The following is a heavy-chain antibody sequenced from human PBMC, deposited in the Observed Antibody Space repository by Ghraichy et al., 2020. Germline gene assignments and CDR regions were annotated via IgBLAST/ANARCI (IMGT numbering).Heavy chain of an antibody. CDR1: GGSISSYY. J-gene: IGHJ4*02. D-gene: IGHD4-23*01. Sequence: SETLSLTCTVAGGSISSYYWSWIRQPPGKGLEWIGFIYYSGSTNYNPSLKSRVTISLDTSKNQFSLKLTSVTAADTAVYYCARGDYGAKNDYWGQGTLVTVSS. V-gene: IGHV4-59*01. CDR2: IYYSGST. CDR3: ARGDYGAKNDY.